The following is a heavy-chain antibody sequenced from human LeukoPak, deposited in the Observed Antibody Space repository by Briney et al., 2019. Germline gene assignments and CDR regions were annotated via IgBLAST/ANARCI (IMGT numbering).Heavy chain of an antibody. CDR2: IKSKTDGGTT. CDR3: TTALY. V-gene: IGHV3-15*01. J-gene: IGHJ4*02. Sequence: GGSLRLSCAASGFTFSNAWMSWVRQAPGKGLEWVGHIKSKTDGGTTDYAAPVKGRFTISRDDSKNTLYLQMNSLKTEDTAVYYCTTALYWGQGTLVTVSS. CDR1: GFTFSNAW.